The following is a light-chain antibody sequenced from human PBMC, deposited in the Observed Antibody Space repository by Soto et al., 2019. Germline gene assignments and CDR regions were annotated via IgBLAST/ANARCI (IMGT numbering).Light chain of an antibody. CDR3: QQYGGSPLT. Sequence: EIVLTQSPGTLSLSPGERATLSCRASQSVTSTYLAWYQQKPGQAPRLLIYGASNRATGIPDRFTGSGSGTDFTITVSRLEPEDFGVYSCQQYGGSPLTFGGGTKVEIK. J-gene: IGKJ4*01. CDR1: QSVTSTY. V-gene: IGKV3-20*01. CDR2: GAS.